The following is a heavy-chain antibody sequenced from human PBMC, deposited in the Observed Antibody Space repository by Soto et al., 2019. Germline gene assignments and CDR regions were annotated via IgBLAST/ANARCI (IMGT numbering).Heavy chain of an antibody. J-gene: IGHJ5*02. D-gene: IGHD3-16*01. CDR3: ALPWGGHFFDP. V-gene: IGHV1-24*01. Sequence: QVHLVQSGAEVKKPGASVKVSCKVSGYSVSDIYMHWVRQAPGKGLEWMGGFEPDDGETIFAQKFQGRVNGNEDTSTDTAYMELSSLRFEDTAVYYCALPWGGHFFDPWGQGTLVTVSS. CDR2: FEPDDGET. CDR1: GYSVSDIY.